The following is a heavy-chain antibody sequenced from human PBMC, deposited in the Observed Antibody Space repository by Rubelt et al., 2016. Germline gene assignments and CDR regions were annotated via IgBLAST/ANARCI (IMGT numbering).Heavy chain of an antibody. Sequence: QVQLQQWGAGLLKPSETLSLTCAVYGGSFSGYYWSWIRQPPGKGLEWIGEINHSGSTNYNPSLKSRVTGPAAARAVNYGARNRLLMVYARYYYYGMDVGGQGTTVTVSS. CDR3: MDV. CDR1: GGSFSGYY. V-gene: IGHV4-34*01. J-gene: IGHJ6*02. D-gene: IGHD2-8*01. CDR2: INHSGST.